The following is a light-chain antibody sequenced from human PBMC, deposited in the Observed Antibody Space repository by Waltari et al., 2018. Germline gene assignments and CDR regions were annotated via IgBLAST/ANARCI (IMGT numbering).Light chain of an antibody. CDR3: SSYIDSSTLEL. Sequence: QSALTQPASVSGSPGQSLTISCTGTSSDIGGYNYVSWYQQVPGKAPKLMIYDVSNRPCGVSSRFSGSKSGNTASLAISGIQAEDEADYFCSSYIDSSTLELFGGGTSLTVL. CDR1: SSDIGGYNY. V-gene: IGLV2-14*03. J-gene: IGLJ2*01. CDR2: DVS.